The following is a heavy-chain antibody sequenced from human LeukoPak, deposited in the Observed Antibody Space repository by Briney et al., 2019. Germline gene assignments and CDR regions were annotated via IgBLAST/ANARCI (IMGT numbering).Heavy chain of an antibody. CDR3: ARVSSGSYFGYYYYYMDV. D-gene: IGHD1-26*01. CDR2: INSDGSST. Sequence: GGSLRLSCAASGFTFSNYWMHWVRQAPGKGLVWVSRINSDGSSTSYADSVKGRCTISRDNVENTLYLQINSLIAEDTAVDYCARVSSGSYFGYYYYYMDVWGKGTTVTVSS. CDR1: GFTFSNYW. J-gene: IGHJ6*03. V-gene: IGHV3-74*01.